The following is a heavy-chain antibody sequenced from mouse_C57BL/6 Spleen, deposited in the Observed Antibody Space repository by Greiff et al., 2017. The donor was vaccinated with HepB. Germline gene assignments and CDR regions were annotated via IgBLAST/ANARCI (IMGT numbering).Heavy chain of an antibody. V-gene: IGHV1-61*01. J-gene: IGHJ3*01. CDR2: IYPSDSET. Sequence: VKLKQPGAELVRPGSSVKLSCKASGYTFTSYWMDWVKQRPGQGLEWIGNIYPSDSETHYNQKFKDKATFTVDKSSSTAYMQLSSLTSEDSAVYYCAFDYGAYWGQGTLVTVSA. CDR1: GYTFTSYW. CDR3: AFDYGAY. D-gene: IGHD2-4*01.